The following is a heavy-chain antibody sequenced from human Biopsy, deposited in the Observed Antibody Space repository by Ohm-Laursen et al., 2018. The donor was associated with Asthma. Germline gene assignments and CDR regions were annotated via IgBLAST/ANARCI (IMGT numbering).Heavy chain of an antibody. V-gene: IGHV3-7*01. CDR2: IKKDGREK. CDR1: GFTFRSYW. J-gene: IGHJ4*02. Sequence: SLRLSCTASGFTFRSYWMGWVRQAPGKGLEWVAHIKKDGREKYYVDSVKGRFTISRDNAKNSLYLHMNSLRAEDTAVYYCASQSSGADFWSGYYYFDYWGQGTLVTVSS. D-gene: IGHD3-3*01. CDR3: ASQSSGADFWSGYYYFDY.